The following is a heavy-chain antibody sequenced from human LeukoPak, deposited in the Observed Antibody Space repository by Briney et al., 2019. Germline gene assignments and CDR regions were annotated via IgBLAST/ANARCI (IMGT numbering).Heavy chain of an antibody. CDR1: GGSISSGGYY. Sequence: PSETLSLTCTVSGGSISSGGYYWSWIRQHPGKGLEWIGYIYYSGSTYYNPSLKSRVTISVDTSKNQFSLKLSSVTAADTAVYYCARVQGQWTQGPERYFDYWGQGTLVTVSS. J-gene: IGHJ4*02. CDR3: ARVQGQWTQGPERYFDY. V-gene: IGHV4-31*03. D-gene: IGHD6-19*01. CDR2: IYYSGST.